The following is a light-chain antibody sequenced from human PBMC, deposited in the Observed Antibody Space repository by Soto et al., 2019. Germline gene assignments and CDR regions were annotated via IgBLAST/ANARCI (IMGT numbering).Light chain of an antibody. CDR2: DVS. V-gene: IGKV3-11*01. CDR3: QQRSNWPLT. Sequence: EIVLTQSPATLSLSPGERATLSCRASQSVSSSLAWCQQKPGQTPRLLIYDVSNRATGIPARFSGSGSGTDFTLTVSSLEPEDFAVYYCQQRSNWPLTFGGGTKVEIK. J-gene: IGKJ4*01. CDR1: QSVSSS.